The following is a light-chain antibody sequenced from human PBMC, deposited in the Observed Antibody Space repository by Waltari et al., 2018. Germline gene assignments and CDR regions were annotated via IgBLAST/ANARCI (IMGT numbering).Light chain of an antibody. CDR1: QNIDRW. CDR3: QQYNSFSWT. Sequence: DVQMTQFPSTLSASVGDRVTITCRASQNIDRWLAWYQQKPGKAPKLLMYKASSLESGVPSRFSGSGSGTEFTLTINSLQPDDFATYYCQQYNSFSWTFGQGTKVDIK. CDR2: KAS. V-gene: IGKV1-5*03. J-gene: IGKJ1*01.